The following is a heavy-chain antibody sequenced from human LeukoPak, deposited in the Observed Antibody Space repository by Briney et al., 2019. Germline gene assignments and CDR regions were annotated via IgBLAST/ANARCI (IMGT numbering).Heavy chain of an antibody. J-gene: IGHJ4*02. Sequence: SETLSLTCTVSGVSVSSGSYYWSWIRQPPGKGLEWIGYIYYSGSTNYNPSLKSRVTISVDTSKNQFSLKLSSVTAADTAVYYCARGLDSGSYFTYFDYWGQGTLVTVSS. CDR3: ARGLDSGSYFTYFDY. CDR2: IYYSGST. D-gene: IGHD1-26*01. V-gene: IGHV4-61*01. CDR1: GVSVSSGSYY.